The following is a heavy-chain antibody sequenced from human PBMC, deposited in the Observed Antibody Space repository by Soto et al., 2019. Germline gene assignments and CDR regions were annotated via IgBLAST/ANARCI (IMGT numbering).Heavy chain of an antibody. J-gene: IGHJ4*02. V-gene: IGHV3-7*01. D-gene: IGHD5-18*01. CDR1: GFTFSRSW. CDR2: IKEDGSEI. Sequence: EVQLVESGGGLVQPGGSPRLSCAASGFTFSRSWMSWVRQAPGKGLEWVANIKEDGSEIYYLDSVKGRFTISRDNAKNSLYLQMNSLRAEDTAMYYCAREGHNYGFLFDYWGQGTLVTVSS. CDR3: AREGHNYGFLFDY.